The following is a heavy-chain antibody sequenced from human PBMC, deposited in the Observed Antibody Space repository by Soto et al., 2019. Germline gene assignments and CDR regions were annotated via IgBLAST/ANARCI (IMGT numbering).Heavy chain of an antibody. V-gene: IGHV1-58*01. CDR2: IVVGSGNT. J-gene: IGHJ6*02. Sequence: ASVKVSCKASGFTFTSSAVQWVRQARGQRLEWIGWIVVGSGNTNYAQKFQERVTITRDMSTSTAYMELSSLRSEDTAVYYCAADSCGGDCYSRFYYYYGMDVRGQGTTVTVSS. CDR3: AADSCGGDCYSRFYYYYGMDV. D-gene: IGHD2-21*02. CDR1: GFTFTSSA.